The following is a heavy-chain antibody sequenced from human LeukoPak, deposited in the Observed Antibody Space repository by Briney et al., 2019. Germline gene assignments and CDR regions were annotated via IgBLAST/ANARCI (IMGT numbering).Heavy chain of an antibody. D-gene: IGHD2-21*01. V-gene: IGHV1-2*02. J-gene: IGHJ4*02. CDR3: ARGTLPVILSVSAAAFDY. Sequence: ASVKVSCKASGYTFTSYAMNWVRQAPGQGLEWMGWINPNSGGTNYAQKFQGRVTMTRDTSISTAYMELSRLRSDDTAVFYCARGTLPVILSVSAAAFDYWGQGTLVTVSS. CDR1: GYTFTSYA. CDR2: INPNSGGT.